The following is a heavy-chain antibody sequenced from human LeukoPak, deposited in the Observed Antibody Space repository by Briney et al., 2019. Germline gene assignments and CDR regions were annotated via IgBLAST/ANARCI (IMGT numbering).Heavy chain of an antibody. D-gene: IGHD1-26*01. Sequence: SETLSLTCTLSGGSISTYYWSWIRQPAGKGLEWIGRIYTSGSTNYNPSLKSRVTMSVDTSKNQFSLKLSSVTAADTAVYYCARSPHMGASPEYYFDYWGQGTLVTVSS. CDR3: ARSPHMGASPEYYFDY. V-gene: IGHV4-4*07. CDR1: GGSISTYY. J-gene: IGHJ4*02. CDR2: IYTSGST.